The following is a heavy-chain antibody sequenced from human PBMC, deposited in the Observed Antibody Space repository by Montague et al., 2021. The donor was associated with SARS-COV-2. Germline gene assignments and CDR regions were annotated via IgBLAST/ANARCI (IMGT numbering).Heavy chain of an antibody. V-gene: IGHV4-31*03. Sequence: TLSLTCTVSGGSISSGGYYWSWIRQHPGKGLEWIGYIYYSGSTYYNPSLKSRVTVSVVTSKNQFSLKLSSVTAADTAVYYCARAAGSLTFLTTVVTTFDYGGQGTLVTVSS. D-gene: IGHD4-23*01. CDR1: GGSISSGGYY. CDR2: IYYSGST. J-gene: IGHJ4*02. CDR3: ARAAGSLTFLTTVVTTFDY.